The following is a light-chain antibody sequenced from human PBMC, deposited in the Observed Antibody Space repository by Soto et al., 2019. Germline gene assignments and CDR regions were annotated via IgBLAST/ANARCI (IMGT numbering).Light chain of an antibody. CDR2: EVS. Sequence: QSAPTQPPSASGSPGQSATISCTGTSSDVGGYNYVSWYQQYPGKAPKLMIYEVSKRPSGVPGRFSGSKSGNTASLTVSGLQAEDEADYYCNSYAGSSTWVFGGGTKLTVL. V-gene: IGLV2-8*01. J-gene: IGLJ2*01. CDR1: SSDVGGYNY. CDR3: NSYAGSSTWV.